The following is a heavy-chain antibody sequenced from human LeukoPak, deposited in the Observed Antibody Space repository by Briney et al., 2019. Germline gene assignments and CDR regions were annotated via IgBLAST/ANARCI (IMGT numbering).Heavy chain of an antibody. J-gene: IGHJ4*02. CDR2: ISSSSSTI. CDR1: GFTFSSYS. CDR3: ARDSTASDY. D-gene: IGHD2-2*01. V-gene: IGHV3-48*04. Sequence: GGSLRLSCAASGFTFSSYSMNWVRQAPGKGLEWVSYISSSSSTIYYADSVKGRFTISRDNAKNSLYLQMNSLRAEDTAVYYCARDSTASDYWGQGTLVTVSS.